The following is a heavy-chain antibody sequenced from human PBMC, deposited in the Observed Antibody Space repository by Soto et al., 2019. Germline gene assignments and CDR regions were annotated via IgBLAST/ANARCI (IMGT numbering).Heavy chain of an antibody. D-gene: IGHD3-10*01. J-gene: IGHJ4*02. CDR1: GYTFSTYW. Sequence: GESLKISCKGSGYTFSTYWMAWVRQMPGKGLEWMGIIYPGDSDTKYSPAFQGQVTISADKSINTAYLQWTSLEASDTAMYYCARKFAPEFFDSWGQGTLVTVSS. V-gene: IGHV5-51*01. CDR3: ARKFAPEFFDS. CDR2: IYPGDSDT.